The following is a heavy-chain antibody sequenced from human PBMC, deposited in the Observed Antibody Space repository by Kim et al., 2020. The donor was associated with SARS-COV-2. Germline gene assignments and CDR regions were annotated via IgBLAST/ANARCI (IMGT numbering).Heavy chain of an antibody. Sequence: DSVKGRFTISRDNSKNSLYLQMNSLRTEDTALYYCAKGGLPIYYYYGMDVWGQGTTVTVSS. J-gene: IGHJ6*02. CDR3: AKGGLPIYYYYGMDV. V-gene: IGHV3-43*01. D-gene: IGHD3-16*01.